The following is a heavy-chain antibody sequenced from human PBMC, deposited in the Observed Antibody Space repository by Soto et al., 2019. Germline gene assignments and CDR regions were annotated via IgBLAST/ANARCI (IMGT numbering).Heavy chain of an antibody. CDR2: IRSNGIGT. D-gene: IGHD6-6*01. Sequence: EVQLVESGGGLAQPGGSLRLSCAASGFTFSSDAMDWVRQAPGKGLEYVSGIRSNGIGTYYASSVKGRFTISRDNSRDTVYLQMDSLSTEDMAVYYCARRARGDSYYMDVWGKGTTVTVS. CDR1: GFTFSSDA. CDR3: ARRARGDSYYMDV. V-gene: IGHV3-64*01. J-gene: IGHJ6*03.